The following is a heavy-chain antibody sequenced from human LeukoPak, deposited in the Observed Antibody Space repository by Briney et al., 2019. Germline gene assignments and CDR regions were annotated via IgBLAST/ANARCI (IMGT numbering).Heavy chain of an antibody. J-gene: IGHJ3*02. Sequence: ASVKVSCKASGYTFTNYYIHWVRQAPGQGLECMGIINPSGGSTSYAQKFQGRVTMTRDMSTSTVYMELSSLRSEDTAVYYCARQPGGDNYDSSGIEAFDIWGQGTMVTVSS. CDR3: ARQPGGDNYDSSGIEAFDI. CDR2: INPSGGST. D-gene: IGHD3-22*01. V-gene: IGHV1-46*01. CDR1: GYTFTNYY.